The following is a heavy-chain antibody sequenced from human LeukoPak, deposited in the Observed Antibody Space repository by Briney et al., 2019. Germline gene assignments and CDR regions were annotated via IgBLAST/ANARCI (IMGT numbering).Heavy chain of an antibody. Sequence: PGGSLRLSCAASGFTFSSYGMSWVRQAPGKGLEWVSAISGSGGSTYYADSVKGRFTISRDNSKNTLYLQMNSLRAEDTAVYYCARPGESDYGDYGGYYYYYYYMDVWGKGTTVTVSS. CDR1: GFTFSSYG. J-gene: IGHJ6*03. CDR3: ARPGESDYGDYGGYYYYYYYMDV. CDR2: ISGSGGST. D-gene: IGHD4-17*01. V-gene: IGHV3-23*01.